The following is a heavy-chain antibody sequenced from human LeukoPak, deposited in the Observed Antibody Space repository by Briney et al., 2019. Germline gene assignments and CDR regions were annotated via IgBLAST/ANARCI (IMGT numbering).Heavy chain of an antibody. V-gene: IGHV1-2*02. D-gene: IGHD6-19*01. CDR1: GYTFTGYY. J-gene: IGHJ4*02. CDR3: ARDLSEQWLVLVDY. Sequence: GASVKVSCKASGYTFTGYYMHWVRQAPGQGLEWMGWINPNSGGTDYAQKFQGRVTMTRDTSISTAYMELSRLRSDDTAVYYCARDLSEQWLVLVDYWGQGTLVTVSS. CDR2: INPNSGGT.